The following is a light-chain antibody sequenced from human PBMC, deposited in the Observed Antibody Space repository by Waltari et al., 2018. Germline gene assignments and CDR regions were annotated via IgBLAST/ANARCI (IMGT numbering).Light chain of an antibody. Sequence: QSALTQPASVSGSPGQSITISCTGPSSDLGDFNSLPWYQQYPGRAPKPIISDVSFRPSGVSDRFSGSKSGNTASLTISALQADDEADYYCSSFTTSSTLVVFGGGTKLTVL. V-gene: IGLV2-14*03. CDR2: DVS. CDR1: SSDLGDFNS. CDR3: SSFTTSSTLVV. J-gene: IGLJ2*01.